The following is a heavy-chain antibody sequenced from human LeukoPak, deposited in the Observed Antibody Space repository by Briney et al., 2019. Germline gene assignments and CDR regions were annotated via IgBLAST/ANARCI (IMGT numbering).Heavy chain of an antibody. J-gene: IGHJ4*02. CDR2: ISSSSSYI. Sequence: GGSLRLSCAASGFTFSSYSMNWVRQAPGKGLEWVSSISSSSSYIYYADSVKGRFTISRDNAKNTLYLQMNSLRADDTAVYYCAKRLPQHYYDFWSGYYSWGQGTLVTVSS. V-gene: IGHV3-21*04. CDR3: AKRLPQHYYDFWSGYYS. CDR1: GFTFSSYS. D-gene: IGHD3-3*01.